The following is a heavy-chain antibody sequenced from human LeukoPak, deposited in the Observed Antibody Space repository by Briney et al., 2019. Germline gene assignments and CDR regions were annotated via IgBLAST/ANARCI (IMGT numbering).Heavy chain of an antibody. CDR2: ISGTSNTI. V-gene: IGHV3-48*02. D-gene: IGHD2-15*01. Sequence: GGSLRLSCAASGFTLSSYTMTWVRQAPGKGLEWISYISGTSNTIYYADSVKGRFTISRDSAKNSLYLQMNSLRDEDTAVYYCARKGDRSGGKCYYWFDPWGQGTLVTVSS. J-gene: IGHJ5*02. CDR1: GFTLSSYT. CDR3: ARKGDRSGGKCYYWFDP.